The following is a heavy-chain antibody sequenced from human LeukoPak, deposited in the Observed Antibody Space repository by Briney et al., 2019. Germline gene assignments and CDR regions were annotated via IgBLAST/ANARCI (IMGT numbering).Heavy chain of an antibody. Sequence: PGGSLRLSCAASGFTFSSYGMSWVRQAPGKGLEWVTAISGSAKSTYYTDSVKGRFTISRDNSKSTMYLQMNSLRAEDTAVYYCAKCPRYCSSSSCYGGYFDYWGQGTLVTVSS. D-gene: IGHD2-2*01. J-gene: IGHJ4*02. CDR1: GFTFSSYG. V-gene: IGHV3-23*01. CDR2: ISGSAKST. CDR3: AKCPRYCSSSSCYGGYFDY.